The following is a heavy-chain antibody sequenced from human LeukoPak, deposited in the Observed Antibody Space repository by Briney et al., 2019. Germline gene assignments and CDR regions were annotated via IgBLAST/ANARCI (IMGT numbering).Heavy chain of an antibody. CDR1: GFTFSSYG. CDR2: IWYDGSNK. V-gene: IGHV3-33*08. J-gene: IGHJ4*02. Sequence: GGSLRLSCAASGFTFSSYGMSWVRQAPGKGLEWVAVIWYDGSNKYYADSVKGRFTISRDNSKNTLYLQMNSLRAEDTAVYYCARVLGAYYYDSSGYSDFDYWGQGTLVTVSS. CDR3: ARVLGAYYYDSSGYSDFDY. D-gene: IGHD3-22*01.